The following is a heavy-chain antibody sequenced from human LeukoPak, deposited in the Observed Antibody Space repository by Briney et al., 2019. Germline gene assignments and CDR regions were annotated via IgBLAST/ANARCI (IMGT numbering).Heavy chain of an antibody. Sequence: PGGSLRLSCAASGFTFSSYWMSWVRQAPGKGLEWVANIKQDGSEKYYADSVKGRFTISRDNSKNTLYLQMNSLRAEDTAVYYCARDSSGSLDYWGQGTLVTVSS. J-gene: IGHJ4*02. D-gene: IGHD1-26*01. CDR2: IKQDGSEK. CDR1: GFTFSSYW. V-gene: IGHV3-7*01. CDR3: ARDSSGSLDY.